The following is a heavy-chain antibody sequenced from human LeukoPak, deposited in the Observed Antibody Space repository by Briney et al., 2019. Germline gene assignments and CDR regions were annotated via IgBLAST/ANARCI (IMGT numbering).Heavy chain of an antibody. D-gene: IGHD3-3*01. V-gene: IGHV3-23*01. Sequence: GGSLRLSCAASGFTFNSYAMTWVRQAPGKGLEWVSSISGRGDDTYSADSVKGRFTISRDNSKNTLYLKMNSLRAEDTAVYYCAKGQSRDDFWSGYLPHFDYWGQGTLVTVFS. J-gene: IGHJ4*02. CDR1: GFTFNSYA. CDR3: AKGQSRDDFWSGYLPHFDY. CDR2: ISGRGDDT.